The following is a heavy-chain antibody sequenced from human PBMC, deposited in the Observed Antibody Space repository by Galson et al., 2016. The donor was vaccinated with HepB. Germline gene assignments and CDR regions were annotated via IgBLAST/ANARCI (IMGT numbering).Heavy chain of an antibody. CDR3: ARTNSETYGGGNFDY. J-gene: IGHJ4*01. CDR1: GDSVSSNSAA. V-gene: IGHV6-1*01. Sequence: CAISGDSVSSNSAAWNWIRQSPSRDLEWLGRTYYRSKWYNDYAVSVKSRITINPDTSKNQFSLQLNSVTPEDTAVYYCARTNSETYGGGNFDYWGQGTLVTVSS. D-gene: IGHD1-26*01. CDR2: TYYRSKWYN.